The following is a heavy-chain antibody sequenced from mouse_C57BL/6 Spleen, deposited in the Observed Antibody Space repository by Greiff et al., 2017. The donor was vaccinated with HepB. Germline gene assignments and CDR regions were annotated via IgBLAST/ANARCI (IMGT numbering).Heavy chain of an antibody. V-gene: IGHV1-50*01. CDR2: IDPSDSYT. CDR3: ARVDY. CDR1: GYTFTSYW. J-gene: IGHJ2*01. Sequence: QVQLQQPGAELVKPGASVKLSCKASGYTFTSYWMQWVKQRPGQGLEWIGEIDPSDSYTNYNQKFKGKAPLTVDTSSSTAYMQLSSLTSEDSAVYYCARVDYWGQGTTRTVSS.